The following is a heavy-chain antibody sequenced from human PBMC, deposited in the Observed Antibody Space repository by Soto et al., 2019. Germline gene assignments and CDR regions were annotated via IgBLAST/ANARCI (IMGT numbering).Heavy chain of an antibody. J-gene: IGHJ3*02. V-gene: IGHV4-39*01. CDR1: GGSISSSSYY. CDR3: ARLIETFYDFWRGYCTNLDAFDI. CDR2: IYYSGST. D-gene: IGHD3-3*01. Sequence: SETLSLTCTVSGGSISSSSYYWGWIRQPPGKGLEWIGSIYYSGSTYYNPSLKSRVTISVDTSKNQFSLKLSSVTAADTAVYYCARLIETFYDFWRGYCTNLDAFDIWGQGTMVTVSS.